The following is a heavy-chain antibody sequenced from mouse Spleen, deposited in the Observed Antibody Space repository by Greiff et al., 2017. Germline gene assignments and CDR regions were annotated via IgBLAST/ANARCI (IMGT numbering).Heavy chain of an antibody. Sequence: VKLQESGAELVRPGTSVKVSCKASGYAFTNYLIEWVKQRPGQGLEWIGVINPGSGGTNYNEKFKGKATLTADKSSSTAYMQLSSLTSDDSAVYFCARQLGPWFAYWGQGTLVTVSA. CDR2: INPGSGGT. CDR1: GYAFTNYL. CDR3: ARQLGPWFAY. V-gene: IGHV1-54*01. J-gene: IGHJ3*01. D-gene: IGHD3-1*01.